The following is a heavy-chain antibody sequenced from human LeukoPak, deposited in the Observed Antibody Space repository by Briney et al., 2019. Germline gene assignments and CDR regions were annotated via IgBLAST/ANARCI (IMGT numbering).Heavy chain of an antibody. CDR1: GFTFSNYA. J-gene: IGHJ4*02. Sequence: GGSLRLSCAASGFTFSNYAMSWVRQAPGKGLGCVSTISASGNTNYADSVKGRFSISRDNSKNTLYLQMNSLRAEDTAVYYCAKPPGSLGDCWGQGTLVTVSS. CDR2: ISASGNT. CDR3: AKPPGSLGDC. V-gene: IGHV3-23*01. D-gene: IGHD1-26*01.